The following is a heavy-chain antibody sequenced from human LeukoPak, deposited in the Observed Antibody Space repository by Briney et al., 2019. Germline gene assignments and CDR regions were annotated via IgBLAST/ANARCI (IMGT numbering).Heavy chain of an antibody. CDR1: GYTFTSYG. CDR3: ARDLGYSRQQLVIVSVPTGGMDV. D-gene: IGHD6-13*01. V-gene: IGHV1-18*01. J-gene: IGHJ6*02. CDR2: ISAYNGNT. Sequence: GASVKVSCKASGYTFTSYGISWVRQAPGQGLEWMGWISAYNGNTNYAQKLQGRVTMTTDTSTSTAYMELRSLRSDDTAVYYCARDLGYSRQQLVIVSVPTGGMDVWGQGTTVTVSS.